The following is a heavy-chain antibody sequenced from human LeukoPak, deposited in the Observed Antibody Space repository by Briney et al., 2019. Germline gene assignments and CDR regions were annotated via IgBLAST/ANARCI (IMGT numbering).Heavy chain of an antibody. CDR2: MYYSGST. V-gene: IGHV4-59*08. CDR1: GGSVSSYY. CDR3: ARGDCSSTICYSPMDV. J-gene: IGHJ6*03. Sequence: SETLSLTCTVSGGSVSSYYWSWIRQPPGKGLEWIGYMYYSGSTNYNPSLKSRVTISVDTSKNQFSLKVNSVTAADTAVYYCARGDCSSTICYSPMDVWGKGTTVTVSS. D-gene: IGHD2-2*01.